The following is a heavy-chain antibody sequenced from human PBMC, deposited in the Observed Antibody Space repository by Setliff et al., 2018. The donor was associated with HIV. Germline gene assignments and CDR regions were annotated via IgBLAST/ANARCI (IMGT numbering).Heavy chain of an antibody. Sequence: SVKVSCKASGGTFSSYVISWVRQAPGQGPEWMGGIIPMYGVTNYAQKFQGRVTITTDESTSTAYMELRSLTSDDTAVYYCARGYCGGGICYSPNWLDPWCQGTLVTVSS. J-gene: IGHJ5*02. CDR2: IIPMYGVT. CDR3: ARGYCGGGICYSPNWLDP. CDR1: GGTFSSYV. D-gene: IGHD2-15*01. V-gene: IGHV1-69*05.